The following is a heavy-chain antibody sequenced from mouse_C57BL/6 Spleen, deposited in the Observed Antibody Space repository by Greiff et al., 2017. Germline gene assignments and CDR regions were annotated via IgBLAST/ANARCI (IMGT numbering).Heavy chain of an antibody. Sequence: QVQLQQPGAELVMPGASVKLSCKASGYTFTSYWMHWVKQRPGQGLEWIGEIDPSDSYTNYNQKFKGKSTLTVDKSSSTAYMQLSSLTSEDSAVYYCARGYYGNSYFFDYWGQGTTRTVSS. CDR2: IDPSDSYT. CDR1: GYTFTSYW. D-gene: IGHD1-1*01. CDR3: ARGYYGNSYFFDY. V-gene: IGHV1-69*01. J-gene: IGHJ2*01.